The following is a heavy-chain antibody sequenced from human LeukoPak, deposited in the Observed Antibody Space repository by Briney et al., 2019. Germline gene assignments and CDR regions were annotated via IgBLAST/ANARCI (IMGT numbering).Heavy chain of an antibody. CDR3: ARVSYYDSSGQPYLDY. CDR1: GGSISSYY. CDR2: IYTSGST. D-gene: IGHD3-22*01. V-gene: IGHV4-4*07. J-gene: IGHJ4*02. Sequence: SETLSLTCTVSGGSISSYYWSWIRQPTGEGLEWIGRIYTSGSTNYNPSLKSRVTMSVDTSKNQFSLKLTSVTAADTAVYYCARVSYYDSSGQPYLDYWGQGTLVTVSS.